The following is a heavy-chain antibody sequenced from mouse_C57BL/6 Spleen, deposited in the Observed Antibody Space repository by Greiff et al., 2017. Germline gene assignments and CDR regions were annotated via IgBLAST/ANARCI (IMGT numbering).Heavy chain of an antibody. Sequence: VQLQQPGAELVRPGSSVKLSCKASGYSFTSYWMDWVKQRPGQGLEWIGNIYPSDSETHYNQKFKDKATLTVDKSSSTSYMQLRILTSEASAVYYCARETTVVAPYWYFDVWGTGTPVTVSS. D-gene: IGHD1-1*01. CDR3: ARETTVVAPYWYFDV. CDR1: GYSFTSYW. V-gene: IGHV1-61*01. CDR2: IYPSDSET. J-gene: IGHJ1*03.